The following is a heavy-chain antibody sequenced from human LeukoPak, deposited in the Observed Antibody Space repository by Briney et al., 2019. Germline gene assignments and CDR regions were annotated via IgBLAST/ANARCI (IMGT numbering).Heavy chain of an antibody. CDR2: INGDGSST. J-gene: IGHJ4*02. Sequence: PGGSLRLSCAASVFTFSSYWMHWVRQAPGKGLVWVSRINGDGSSTIYADSVKGRFPISRDNAKNTLFLQMNSLRAEDTAVYYCARWWLRSGDYWGQGTLVTVS. V-gene: IGHV3-74*01. D-gene: IGHD5-12*01. CDR3: ARWWLRSGDY. CDR1: VFTFSSYW.